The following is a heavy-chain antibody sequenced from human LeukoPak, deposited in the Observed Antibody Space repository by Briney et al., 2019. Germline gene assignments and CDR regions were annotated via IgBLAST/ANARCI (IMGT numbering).Heavy chain of an antibody. Sequence: GGSLGLSFAASGFTLSSYWMHWVRKAPGKGLGWVSRINSDGSGTIYADSVRGRFTISRDNAKNTLYLQVNSLRAEDTAVYYCARTEGTVAYDSWGQGTLVTVSS. D-gene: IGHD4-23*01. V-gene: IGHV3-74*01. CDR1: GFTLSSYW. CDR2: INSDGSGT. CDR3: ARTEGTVAYDS. J-gene: IGHJ5*01.